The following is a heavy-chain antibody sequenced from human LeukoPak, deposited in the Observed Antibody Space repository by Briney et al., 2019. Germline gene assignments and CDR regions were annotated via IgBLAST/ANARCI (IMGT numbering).Heavy chain of an antibody. D-gene: IGHD3-22*01. V-gene: IGHV2-70*11. Sequence: ESGPALVKPTQTLTLTCTFSGFSLSTSGMCVSWIRQPPGKALEWLARIDWDDDKYYSTSLKTRLTISKDTSKNQVVLTMTNMDPVDTATYYCARDSGYYFLFDYWGQGTLVTVSS. CDR1: GFSLSTSGMC. CDR3: ARDSGYYFLFDY. CDR2: IDWDDDK. J-gene: IGHJ4*02.